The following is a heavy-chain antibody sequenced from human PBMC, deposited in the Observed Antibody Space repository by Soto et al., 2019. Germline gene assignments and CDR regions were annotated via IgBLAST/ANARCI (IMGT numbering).Heavy chain of an antibody. V-gene: IGHV5-51*01. Sequence: GESLKISCKGSGYSFTSYWIGWVRQMPGKGLEWMGIIYPGDSDTRYSPSFQGQVTISADKSISTAYLRWSSLRSDDTAVYYCAREGVAPYYYYGMDVWGQGTPVTVS. J-gene: IGHJ6*02. CDR2: IYPGDSDT. D-gene: IGHD5-12*01. CDR1: GYSFTSYW. CDR3: AREGVAPYYYYGMDV.